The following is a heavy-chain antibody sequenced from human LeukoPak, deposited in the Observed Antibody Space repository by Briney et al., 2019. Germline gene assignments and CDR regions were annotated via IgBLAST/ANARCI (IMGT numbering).Heavy chain of an antibody. CDR1: GFTFSSYG. CDR2: IRYDGSNK. J-gene: IGHJ4*02. V-gene: IGHV3-30*02. Sequence: GGSLRLSCAASGFTFSSYGMHWVRQAPGKGLEWVAFIRYDGSNKYYADSVKGRFTISRDNAKNLLYLQMDSVRVEDTAVYYCLAAGGYWGQGTLVTVSS. CDR3: LAAGGY. D-gene: IGHD3-10*01.